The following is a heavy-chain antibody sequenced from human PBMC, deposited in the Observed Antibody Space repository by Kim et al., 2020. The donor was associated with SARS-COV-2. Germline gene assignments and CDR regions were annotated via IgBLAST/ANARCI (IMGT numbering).Heavy chain of an antibody. Sequence: GGSLRLSCAASGFTFDDYAMHWVRQAPGKGLEWVSGINWNSGRIGYADSVKGRFTISRDNAKNSLYLQMNSLRAEDTALYYCAKSSSYSNYDYFDYWGQGTLVTVSS. CDR3: AKSSSYSNYDYFDY. CDR2: INWNSGRI. CDR1: GFTFDDYA. D-gene: IGHD4-4*01. V-gene: IGHV3-9*01. J-gene: IGHJ4*02.